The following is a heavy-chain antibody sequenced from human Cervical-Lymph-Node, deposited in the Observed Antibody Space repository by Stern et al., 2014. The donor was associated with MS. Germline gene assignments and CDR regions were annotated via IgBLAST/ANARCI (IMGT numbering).Heavy chain of an antibody. Sequence: EVQLVQSGGGLVQPGRSLRLSCAVSGFTFDDYAMHWVRQAPGKGLEWVSGVSWNSDTIDYAESVKGRFTISRDNAKNSLYLRMSSLRAEDTAFYFCAKGEASSITIAGTGIDYWGQGTLVTVS. V-gene: IGHV3-9*01. CDR3: AKGEASSITIAGTGIDY. CDR1: GFTFDDYA. J-gene: IGHJ4*02. CDR2: VSWNSDTI. D-gene: IGHD6-13*01.